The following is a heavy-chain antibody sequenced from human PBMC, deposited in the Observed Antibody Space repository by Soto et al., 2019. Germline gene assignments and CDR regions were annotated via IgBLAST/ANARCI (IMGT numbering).Heavy chain of an antibody. V-gene: IGHV1-18*01. CDR2: ISAYNGNT. CDR1: GYTFTSYG. CDR3: ARSYDWNDVYYYYAMDV. Sequence: QVQLVQSGAEVKKPGASVKVSCKASGYTFTSYGISWVRQAPGQGLEWMGWISAYNGNTNYAQKLQGRVTMTTDTFTSTAYMEQSSLRSDDTAVYYCARSYDWNDVYYYYAMDVWSQGTTVTATS. D-gene: IGHD1-1*01. J-gene: IGHJ6*02.